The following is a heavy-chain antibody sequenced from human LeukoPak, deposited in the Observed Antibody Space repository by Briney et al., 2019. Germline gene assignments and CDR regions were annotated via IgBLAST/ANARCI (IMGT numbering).Heavy chain of an antibody. J-gene: IGHJ4*02. D-gene: IGHD2-2*01. CDR1: GFTFSSYS. V-gene: IGHV3-48*04. CDR3: ARAPLYCSSTSCYRLDY. CDR2: ISSSSSTI. Sequence: GGSLRLSCAASGFTFSSYSMNWVRQAPGKGLEWVSYISSSSSTIYYADSVKGRLTISRDNAKNSLYLQLNSLRAEDTAVYYCARAPLYCSSTSCYRLDYWGQGTLVTVSS.